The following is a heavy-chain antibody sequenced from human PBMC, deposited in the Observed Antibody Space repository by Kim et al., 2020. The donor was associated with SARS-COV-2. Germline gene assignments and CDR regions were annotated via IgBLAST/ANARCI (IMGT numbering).Heavy chain of an antibody. CDR3: AREGQQLGDHYFDY. Sequence: GGSLRLSCAASGFTVSSNYMSWVRQAPGKGLEWVSVIYSGGNTYYTDSVKGRFTISRDNSKNTLYLQMNSLRAEDTAVYYCAREGQQLGDHYFDYWGQGTLVTVSS. CDR2: IYSGGNT. D-gene: IGHD6-13*01. V-gene: IGHV3-53*01. J-gene: IGHJ4*02. CDR1: GFTVSSNY.